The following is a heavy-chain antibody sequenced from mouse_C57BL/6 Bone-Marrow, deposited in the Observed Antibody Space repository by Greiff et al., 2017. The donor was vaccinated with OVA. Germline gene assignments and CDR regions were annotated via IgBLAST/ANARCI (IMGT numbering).Heavy chain of an antibody. D-gene: IGHD2-3*01. CDR3: ARHGYSVRSWYFDV. CDR2: IYPGSGST. Sequence: QVQLKQPGAELVKPGASVKMSCKASGYTFTSYWITWVKQRPGQGLEWIGDIYPGSGSTNYNEKFKSKATLTVDTSSSTAYMQLSSLTSEDSAVYYCARHGYSVRSWYFDVWGTGTTVTVSS. CDR1: GYTFTSYW. J-gene: IGHJ1*03. V-gene: IGHV1-55*01.